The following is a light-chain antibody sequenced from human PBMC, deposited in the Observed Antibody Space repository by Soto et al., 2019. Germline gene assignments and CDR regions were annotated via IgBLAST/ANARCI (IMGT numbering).Light chain of an antibody. Sequence: DIQMTQAPSSQSASVGDRVTITCRARQDISTYLAWYQQKPGKVPKLLISAAYTLQSGVPPRFSGSGSGTDFTLTISSLQPEYVAPYYCQKYDNAPLTFGGGTKVEIK. CDR3: QKYDNAPLT. CDR2: AAY. CDR1: QDISTY. J-gene: IGKJ4*01. V-gene: IGKV1-27*01.